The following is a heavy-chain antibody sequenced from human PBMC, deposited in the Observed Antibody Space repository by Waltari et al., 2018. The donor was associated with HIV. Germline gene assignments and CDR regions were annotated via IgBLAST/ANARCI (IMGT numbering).Heavy chain of an antibody. CDR2: IFYSCDT. CDR3: VGDRQQLARNYYYYGMDV. D-gene: IGHD6-13*01. CDR1: GGYVSSGDYY. Sequence: QVRLQQSGPGLVKPSETLSLTCTVSGGYVSSGDYYWGWSRQPPGKGRKGFGCIFYSCDTKYNHSRKSRSTISSDTSKNKFSLQLSSVTAADTAVYYCVGDRQQLARNYYYYGMDVWGQGTTVTVSS. V-gene: IGHV4-61*08. J-gene: IGHJ6*02.